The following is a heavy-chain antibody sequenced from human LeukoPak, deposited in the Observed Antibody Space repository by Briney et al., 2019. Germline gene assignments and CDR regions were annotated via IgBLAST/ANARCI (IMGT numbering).Heavy chain of an antibody. CDR3: ARRNYGDYDHYFDY. V-gene: IGHV4-59*08. D-gene: IGHD5-12*01. J-gene: IGHJ4*02. Sequence: PSETLSLTCTVSGASFSSYLWSWIRQPPGKGLEWIGYISYGGSTNYNPSLKSRVTISVDTSRKQFSLKLSSVTAADTAVYYCARRNYGDYDHYFDYWGQGTLVTVSS. CDR1: GASFSSYL. CDR2: ISYGGST.